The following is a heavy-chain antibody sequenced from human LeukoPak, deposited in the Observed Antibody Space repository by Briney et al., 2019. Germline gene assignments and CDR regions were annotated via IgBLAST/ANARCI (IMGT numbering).Heavy chain of an antibody. D-gene: IGHD3-10*01. V-gene: IGHV4-59*12. CDR2: IYYSGGT. J-gene: IGHJ4*02. CDR1: GGSISSYY. CDR3: ARGNVLLWFGELLAHFDY. Sequence: SETLSLTCTVSGGSISSYYWSWIRQPPGKGLEWIGYIYYSGGTNYNPSLKSRVTISVDTSKNQFSLKLSSVAAADTAVYYCARGNVLLWFGELLAHFDYWGQGTLVTVSS.